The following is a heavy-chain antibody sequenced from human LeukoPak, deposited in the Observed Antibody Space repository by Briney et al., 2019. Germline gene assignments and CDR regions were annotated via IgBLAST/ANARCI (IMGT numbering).Heavy chain of an antibody. CDR1: GFIFSSYT. D-gene: IGHD2-2*01. V-gene: IGHV3-21*06. CDR3: ARDEWKVIPAAAGSFDP. J-gene: IGHJ5*02. Sequence: GGSLRLSCAASGFIFSSYTMVWVRQAPGKGLEWVSSIGVRTTSIYYAESVKGRFTISRDDAMNSLYLQMNSLRAEDTAVYYCARDEWKVIPAAAGSFDPWGQGTLVTVSS. CDR2: IGVRTTSI.